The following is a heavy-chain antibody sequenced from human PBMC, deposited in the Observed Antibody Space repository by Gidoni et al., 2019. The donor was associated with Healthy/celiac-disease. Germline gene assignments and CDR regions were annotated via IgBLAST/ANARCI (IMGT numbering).Heavy chain of an antibody. CDR1: GGSISSSSYY. Sequence: LQLQESGPGLVKPSETLSLPCPVSGGSISSSSYYWGWSRQPPGKGLEWIGSIYYSGSTYYNPSLESRVTISVDTSKNQFSLKLSSVTAADTAVYYCARHIQRGYVDYWGQGTLVTVSS. J-gene: IGHJ4*02. V-gene: IGHV4-39*01. CDR2: IYYSGST. CDR3: ARHIQRGYVDY.